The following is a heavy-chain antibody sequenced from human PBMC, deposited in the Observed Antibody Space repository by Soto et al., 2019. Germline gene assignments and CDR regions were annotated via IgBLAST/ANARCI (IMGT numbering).Heavy chain of an antibody. CDR3: ARALVVVTNGGEAYCFDY. Sequence: QVQLLQSGAEVKKPGASVKVSCKDSGYTFTDYSFSWVRQAPGQGLEWMGWITAYNGNTNYAQKFQGRVTMTTDTXTXPXXMDLRSRRSDDTAIDYWARALVVVTNGGEAYCFDYGGQGTVVTVCS. J-gene: IGHJ4*02. V-gene: IGHV1-18*01. CDR2: ITAYNGNT. D-gene: IGHD2-21*02. CDR1: GYTFTDYS.